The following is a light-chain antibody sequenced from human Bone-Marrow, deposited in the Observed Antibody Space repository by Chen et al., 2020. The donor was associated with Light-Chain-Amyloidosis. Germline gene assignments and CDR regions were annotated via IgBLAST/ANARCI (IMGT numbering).Light chain of an antibody. J-gene: IGLJ2*01. CDR2: RDT. CDR3: HSADSSGTYDVI. V-gene: IGLV3-25*02. Sequence: SYELTQPPSVSVSPGQTARITCSGDDLPTKYAYWYQQKPGQAPVLVIHRDTERPSGIAERFSGSSTGTTATLTISGVRPHEGAASHCHSADSSGTYDVIFGGGTKLTV. CDR1: DLPTKY.